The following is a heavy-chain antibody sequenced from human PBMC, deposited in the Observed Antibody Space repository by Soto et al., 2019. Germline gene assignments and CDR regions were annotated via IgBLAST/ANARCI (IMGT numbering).Heavy chain of an antibody. J-gene: IGHJ6*02. CDR3: AKSQVVVAATHPMDV. D-gene: IGHD2-15*01. V-gene: IGHV3-23*01. CDR2: ISGSGGST. CDR1: GFTFSSYA. Sequence: PGGSLRLSCAASGFTFSSYAMSWVRQSPGKGLEWVSAISGSGGSTYYADSVKGRFTISRDNSKNTLYLQMNSLRAEDTAVYYCAKSQVVVAATHPMDVWGQGTTVTVSS.